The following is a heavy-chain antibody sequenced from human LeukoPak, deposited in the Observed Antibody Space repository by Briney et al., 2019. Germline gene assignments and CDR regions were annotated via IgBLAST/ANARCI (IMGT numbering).Heavy chain of an antibody. Sequence: GGSLRLSCAASGFTFSSYAIHWVRQAPGKGLEWVANIKQDGSEKYYVDSVKGRFTISRDNAKNSLYLQMNSLRAEDTAVYYCATYDSVNPYFDYWGQGTLVTVSS. D-gene: IGHD3-22*01. CDR2: IKQDGSEK. CDR1: GFTFSSYA. CDR3: ATYDSVNPYFDY. V-gene: IGHV3-7*01. J-gene: IGHJ4*02.